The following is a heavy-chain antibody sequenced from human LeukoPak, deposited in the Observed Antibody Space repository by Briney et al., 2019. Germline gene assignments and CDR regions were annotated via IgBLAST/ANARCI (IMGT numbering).Heavy chain of an antibody. V-gene: IGHV3-7*01. D-gene: IGHD3-22*01. Sequence: GGSLRLSCAASGFTFSSYWMSWVRQAPGKGLEWVANIKQDGSEKYYVDSVKGRFTISRDNAKNSLYLQMNSLRAEDTAVYYCARVTDYYDSSGYRLDAFDLWGQGTMVTVSS. CDR1: GFTFSSYW. CDR3: ARVTDYYDSSGYRLDAFDL. CDR2: IKQDGSEK. J-gene: IGHJ3*01.